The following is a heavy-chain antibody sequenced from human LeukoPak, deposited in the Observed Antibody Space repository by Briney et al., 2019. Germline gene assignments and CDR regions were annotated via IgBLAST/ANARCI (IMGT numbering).Heavy chain of an antibody. CDR3: AKGGGGGNGWYLFH. CDR2: ITADGRNT. J-gene: IGHJ4*02. D-gene: IGHD6-19*01. Sequence: GGSLRLSCVGSGFSFDDYAMHWVRQVPGKGLEWVSLITADGRNTYYANFVKGRFTISRDNRKNSLYLQRNSLTVDDTAKYYCAKGGGGGNGWYLFHWGQGALVTVSS. V-gene: IGHV3-43*02. CDR1: GFSFDDYA.